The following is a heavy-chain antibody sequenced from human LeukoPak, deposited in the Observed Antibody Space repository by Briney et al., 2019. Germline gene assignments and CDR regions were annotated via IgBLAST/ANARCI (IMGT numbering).Heavy chain of an antibody. Sequence: KGGESLNISCKGSGYSFTSYWIGWVRQLPAKGLEWLGIIYPGDSDNRYSPSLQGQVTISADKSISTAYLQWSSLKASDTAMYYCARHLAGFDYWGQGTLVSVSS. J-gene: IGHJ4*02. V-gene: IGHV5-51*01. D-gene: IGHD3-3*02. CDR2: IYPGDSDN. CDR3: ARHLAGFDY. CDR1: GYSFTSYW.